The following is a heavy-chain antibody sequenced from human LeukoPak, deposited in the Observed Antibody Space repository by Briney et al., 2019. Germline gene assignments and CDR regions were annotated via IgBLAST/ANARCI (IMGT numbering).Heavy chain of an antibody. CDR3: ARSYYYGSGSYSNWFDP. CDR1: GGTFSSYS. D-gene: IGHD3-10*01. V-gene: IGHV1-69*13. J-gene: IGHJ5*02. Sequence: SVKVSCKASGGTFSSYSISWVRQAPGQGLEWMGGIIPIFGTANYAQKFQGRVTITADESTSTAYMELSSLRSEDTAVYYCARSYYYGSGSYSNWFDPWGQGTLVTVSS. CDR2: IIPIFGTA.